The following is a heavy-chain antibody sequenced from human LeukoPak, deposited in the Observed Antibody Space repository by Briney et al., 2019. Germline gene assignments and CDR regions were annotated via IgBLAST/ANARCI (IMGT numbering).Heavy chain of an antibody. CDR2: ISAYNGNT. Sequence: ASVKVSCKASGYTFTSYGISWVRQAPGQGLEWMGWISAYNGNTNYAQKLQGRVTMTTDTSTSTAYMELRRLRSEDTAVYYCASQSAYYYDSGGYYRPGAFDIWGQGTMVTVSS. D-gene: IGHD3-22*01. J-gene: IGHJ3*02. CDR1: GYTFTSYG. V-gene: IGHV1-18*01. CDR3: ASQSAYYYDSGGYYRPGAFDI.